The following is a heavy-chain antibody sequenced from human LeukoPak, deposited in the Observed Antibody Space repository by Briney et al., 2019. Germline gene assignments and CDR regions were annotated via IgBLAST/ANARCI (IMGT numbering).Heavy chain of an antibody. CDR2: IYSGGST. V-gene: IGHV3-66*02. CDR1: GFTVSSNY. J-gene: IGHJ4*02. D-gene: IGHD3-22*01. Sequence: QAGGSLRLSCAASGFTVSSNYMSWVRQAPGKGLEWVSVIYSGGSTYYADSVKGRFTIPRDNSKNTLYLQMNSLRAEDTAVYYCARDMYYYDSSGYPTKYFDYWGQGTLVTVSS. CDR3: ARDMYYYDSSGYPTKYFDY.